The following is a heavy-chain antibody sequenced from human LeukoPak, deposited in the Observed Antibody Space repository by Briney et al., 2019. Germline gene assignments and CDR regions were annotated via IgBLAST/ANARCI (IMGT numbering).Heavy chain of an antibody. CDR1: GFTFSSYA. V-gene: IGHV3-23*01. J-gene: IGHJ4*02. Sequence: GGSLRLSCAASGFTFSSYAMSWVRQAPGKGLEWVSAISGSGGSTYYADSVKGRFTISRDNAKNSLYLQMNSLRAEDTAVYYCASALWFGRSDYWGQGTLVTVSS. D-gene: IGHD3-10*01. CDR2: ISGSGGST. CDR3: ASALWFGRSDY.